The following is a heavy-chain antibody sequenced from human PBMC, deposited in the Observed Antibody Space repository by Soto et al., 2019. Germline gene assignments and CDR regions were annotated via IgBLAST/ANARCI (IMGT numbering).Heavy chain of an antibody. Sequence: ASVKVSCKASGYTFTSYGISWVRQAPGQGLEWMGWISAYNGNTNYAQKVQGRVTMTTDTSTSTAYMELRSLRYEDTAVYYCAREDQWVAEFPGEVFDIWGQGTEVTVSS. CDR2: ISAYNGNT. J-gene: IGHJ3*02. V-gene: IGHV1-18*01. CDR1: GYTFTSYG. D-gene: IGHD6-19*01. CDR3: AREDQWVAEFPGEVFDI.